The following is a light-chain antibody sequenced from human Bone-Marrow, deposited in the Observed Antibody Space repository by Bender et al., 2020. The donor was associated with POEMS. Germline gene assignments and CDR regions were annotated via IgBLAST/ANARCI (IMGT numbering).Light chain of an antibody. Sequence: STELTQPPSVSVSPGQTARITCSGDVLAKQYVHWYQQKPGQAPVVVISFDSARASGIPARFSGSNSGNTATLTIGRVEAGDEADYYCHVWHSHNDHAVFGGGTKLTVL. CDR2: FDS. CDR1: VLAKQY. CDR3: HVWHSHNDHAV. V-gene: IGLV3-21*02. J-gene: IGLJ3*02.